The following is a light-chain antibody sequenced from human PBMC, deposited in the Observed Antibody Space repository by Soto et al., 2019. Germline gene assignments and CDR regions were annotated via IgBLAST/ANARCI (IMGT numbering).Light chain of an antibody. CDR3: QQYNYWPPLT. J-gene: IGKJ4*01. CDR1: QSVSNN. CDR2: GAS. V-gene: IGKV3D-15*01. Sequence: EIVMTQSPATLSVSPGERATLSCRASQSVSNNLAWYQQNPGQAPRLLIYGASTRATGIPARFSGSGPGTEFTLTISSLQSEDFAVYYCQQYNYWPPLTFGGGTKVEIK.